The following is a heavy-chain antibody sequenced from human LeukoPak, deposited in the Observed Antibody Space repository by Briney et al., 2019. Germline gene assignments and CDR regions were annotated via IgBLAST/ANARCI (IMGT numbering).Heavy chain of an antibody. CDR1: GFTFSSYA. D-gene: IGHD3-22*01. V-gene: IGHV3-23*01. Sequence: AGGSLRLSCAASGFTFSSYAMSWVRQAPGKGLEWVSAISGSGGSTYYADSVNGRFTISRDYSKNTLYLQMNSLRAGDTAVYYCAKPYSSAYLGYFDYWGQGTLVTVSS. CDR2: ISGSGGST. CDR3: AKPYSSAYLGYFDY. J-gene: IGHJ4*02.